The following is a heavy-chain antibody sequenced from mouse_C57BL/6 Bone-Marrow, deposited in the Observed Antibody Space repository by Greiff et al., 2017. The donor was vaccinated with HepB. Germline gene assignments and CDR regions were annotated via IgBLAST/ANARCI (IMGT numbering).Heavy chain of an antibody. CDR1: GFTFSSYA. V-gene: IGHV5-4*01. J-gene: IGHJ2*01. CDR2: ISDGGSYT. CDR3: ARDHYGSSYFDS. Sequence: EVMLVESGGGLVKPGGSLKLSCAASGFTFSSYAMSWVRQTPEKRLEWVATISDGGSYTYYPDNVKGRFTISRDNAKNNLYLQMSHLKSEDTAMYYCARDHYGSSYFDSWGQGTTLTVSS. D-gene: IGHD1-1*01.